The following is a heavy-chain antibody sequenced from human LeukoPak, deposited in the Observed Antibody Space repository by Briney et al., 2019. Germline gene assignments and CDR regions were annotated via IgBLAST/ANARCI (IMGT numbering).Heavy chain of an antibody. Sequence: PGGSLRLSCAASGFTVSSTYMSWVRQAPGKGLEWGSVIYSGGSTYYAESVKGRFTISRDNSKNTLYLQMNSLRAEDTAVYYCARGGRGSTVTTGYFDYWGQGTLFTVSS. CDR3: ARGGRGSTVTTGYFDY. CDR1: GFTVSSTY. J-gene: IGHJ4*02. D-gene: IGHD4-17*01. V-gene: IGHV3-53*01. CDR2: IYSGGST.